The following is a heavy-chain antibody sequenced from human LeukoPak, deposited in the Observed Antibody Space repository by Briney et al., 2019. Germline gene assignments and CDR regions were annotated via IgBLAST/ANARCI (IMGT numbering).Heavy chain of an antibody. J-gene: IGHJ4*02. V-gene: IGHV4-59*01. CDR1: GGSISSYY. Sequence: PSETLSLTCTVSGGSISSYYWSWIRQPPGKGLEWIGYIYYSGSTNYNPSLKSRVTISVDTSKNQFPLKLSSVTAADTAVYYCARGGPHIAAAGYDYWGQGTLVTVSS. CDR2: IYYSGST. D-gene: IGHD6-13*01. CDR3: ARGGPHIAAAGYDY.